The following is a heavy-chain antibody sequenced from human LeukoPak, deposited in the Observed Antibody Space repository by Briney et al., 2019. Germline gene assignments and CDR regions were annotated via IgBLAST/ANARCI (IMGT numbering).Heavy chain of an antibody. Sequence: GGSLRLSCAASGFTFSSYSKNWVRQAPGKGLEWVSSISSSSSYIYYADSVKGRFTISRDNAKNSLYLQMNSLRAEDTAVYYCARGPPYYYDSSGQDYWGQGTLVTVSS. CDR3: ARGPPYYYDSSGQDY. D-gene: IGHD3-22*01. CDR1: GFTFSSYS. V-gene: IGHV3-21*01. CDR2: ISSSSSYI. J-gene: IGHJ4*02.